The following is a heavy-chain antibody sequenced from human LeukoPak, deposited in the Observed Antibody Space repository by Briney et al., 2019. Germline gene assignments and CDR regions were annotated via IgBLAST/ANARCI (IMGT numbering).Heavy chain of an antibody. CDR1: GFTFSSYW. D-gene: IGHD5-24*01. CDR3: ARGDFRWEMATTIAFDI. V-gene: IGHV3-7*01. J-gene: IGHJ3*02. Sequence: GGSLRLSCAASGFTFSSYWMTWVRQAPGKGLEWVASINQDQNEIHYVDSVRGRFTISRDNAKNTLFLQMNSLRAEDTAVYYCARGDFRWEMATTIAFDIWGQGTMVTVSS. CDR2: INQDQNEI.